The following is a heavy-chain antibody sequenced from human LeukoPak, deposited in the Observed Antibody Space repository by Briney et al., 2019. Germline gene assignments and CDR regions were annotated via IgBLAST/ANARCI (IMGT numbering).Heavy chain of an antibody. CDR2: IYHSGST. V-gene: IGHV4-30-2*01. D-gene: IGHD2-15*01. J-gene: IGHJ2*01. Sequence: SQTLSLTCTVSGGSISSGGYYWSWIRQPPGKGLEWIGYIYHSGSTYYNPSLKSRVTISVDRSKNQFSLKLSSVTAADTAVYYCASRGGGGSGHFDLWGRGTLVTVSS. CDR1: GGSISSGGYY. CDR3: ASRGGGGSGHFDL.